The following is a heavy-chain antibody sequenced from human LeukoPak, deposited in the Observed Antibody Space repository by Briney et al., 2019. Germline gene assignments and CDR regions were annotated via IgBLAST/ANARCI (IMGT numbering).Heavy chain of an antibody. V-gene: IGHV1-46*01. Sequence: ASVKVSRKASGYTFTSYYMHWVRQAPGQGLEWMGIINPSGGSTSYAQKFQGRVTMTRDTSTSTVYMELSSLRSEDTAVYYCASLFGGHPADIWGQGTMVTVSS. CDR2: INPSGGST. J-gene: IGHJ3*02. CDR3: ASLFGGHPADI. D-gene: IGHD3-16*01. CDR1: GYTFTSYY.